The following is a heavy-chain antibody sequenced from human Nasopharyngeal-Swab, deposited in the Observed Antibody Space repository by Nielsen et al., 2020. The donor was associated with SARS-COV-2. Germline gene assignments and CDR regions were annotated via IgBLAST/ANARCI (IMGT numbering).Heavy chain of an antibody. V-gene: IGHV4-34*01. CDR1: GWSFSGYY. D-gene: IGHD2-2*01. Sequence: SETLSLTCAVYGWSFSGYYWSWIRQPPGKGLEWIGEINHSGSTNYNPSLKSGVTISVDTSKNQFSLKLSSVTAADTAVYYCARLPLDRWGYCSSTSCYEDAFDIWGQGTMVTVSS. CDR2: INHSGST. J-gene: IGHJ3*02. CDR3: ARLPLDRWGYCSSTSCYEDAFDI.